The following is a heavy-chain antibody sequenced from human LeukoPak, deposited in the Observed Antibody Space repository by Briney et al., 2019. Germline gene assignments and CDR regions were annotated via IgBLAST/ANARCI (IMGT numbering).Heavy chain of an antibody. Sequence: SETLSLTCTVSGGSISSSSYYWGWLRQPPGKGLEWIGSIYYSGSTYYNPSLKSRVTISVDTSKNQFSLKLSSVTAADTAVYYCARCGQYCSSTSPTPFDYWGQGTLVTVSS. V-gene: IGHV4-39*01. CDR2: IYYSGST. CDR3: ARCGQYCSSTSPTPFDY. CDR1: GGSISSSSYY. J-gene: IGHJ4*02. D-gene: IGHD2-2*01.